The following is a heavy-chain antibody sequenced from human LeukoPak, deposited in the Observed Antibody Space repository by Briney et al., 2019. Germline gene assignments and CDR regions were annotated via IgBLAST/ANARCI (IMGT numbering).Heavy chain of an antibody. V-gene: IGHV1-69*01. D-gene: IGHD3-22*01. CDR1: GGTFSSYA. CDR3: AREGAGDYYDSSGQIDY. Sequence: PPASVNVSYKASGGTFSSYAISWVRQAPGQGLEWMGGIIPIFGTANYAQKFQGRVTITADESTSTAYMELSSLRSEDTAVYYCAREGAGDYYDSSGQIDYWGQGTLVTVSS. CDR2: IIPIFGTA. J-gene: IGHJ4*02.